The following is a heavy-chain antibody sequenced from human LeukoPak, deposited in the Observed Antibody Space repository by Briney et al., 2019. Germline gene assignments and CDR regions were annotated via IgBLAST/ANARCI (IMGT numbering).Heavy chain of an antibody. Sequence: PSETLSLTCAVYGGSFSGYYWSWIRQPPGKGLEWIGEVNHGGGTNYNPSLKSRVTISVDTYKNQFSLKLSSVTAADTAVYYCATWSNIVATITDYWGQGTLVTVSS. CDR3: ATWSNIVATITDY. CDR1: GGSFSGYY. V-gene: IGHV4-34*01. J-gene: IGHJ4*02. D-gene: IGHD5-12*01. CDR2: VNHGGGT.